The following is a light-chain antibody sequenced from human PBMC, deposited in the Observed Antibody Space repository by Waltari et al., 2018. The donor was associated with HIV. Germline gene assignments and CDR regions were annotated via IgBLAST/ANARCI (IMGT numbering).Light chain of an antibody. Sequence: QSVLTQPPSASGTPGQRVTISCSGSSSNIGSKYVYWFQQLPGTAPNLLMYRNNQRPSGVPDRFSGSKSDTSASLAISGLRSEDEAEYFCAAWDDTVSGPVFGGGTKVAVL. J-gene: IGLJ2*01. CDR3: AAWDDTVSGPV. CDR2: RNN. V-gene: IGLV1-47*01. CDR1: SSNIGSKY.